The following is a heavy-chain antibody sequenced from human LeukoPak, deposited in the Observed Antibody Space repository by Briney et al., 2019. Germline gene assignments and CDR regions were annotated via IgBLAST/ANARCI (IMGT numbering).Heavy chain of an antibody. V-gene: IGHV4-59*12. J-gene: IGHJ4*02. D-gene: IGHD2-21*02. CDR2: IYYSGST. CDR1: GGSISSYY. CDR3: AREAYCGGDCSIPDY. Sequence: SETLSLTCTVSGGSISSYYWSWIRQPPGKGLEWIGYIYYSGSTNYNPSLKSRVTISVDTSKNQFSLKLSSVTAADTAVYYCAREAYCGGDCSIPDYWGQGTLVTVSS.